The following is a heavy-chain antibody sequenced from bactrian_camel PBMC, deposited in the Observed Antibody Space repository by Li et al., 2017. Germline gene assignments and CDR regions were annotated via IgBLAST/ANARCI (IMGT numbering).Heavy chain of an antibody. CDR1: GNRYNNKS. Sequence: HVQLVESGEGSVQTGGSLRLSCVASGNRYNNKSMGWFRQAPGKEREGVAIIYTPGGTTDYAEAVKGRFTISRDNTKNTLMLQMNKLKPEDSATYYCAGGGHCYEVRFGSLPPRADMDYWGKGTQVTVS. J-gene: IGHJ7*01. D-gene: IGHD3*01. V-gene: IGHV3S54*01. CDR2: IYTPGGTT.